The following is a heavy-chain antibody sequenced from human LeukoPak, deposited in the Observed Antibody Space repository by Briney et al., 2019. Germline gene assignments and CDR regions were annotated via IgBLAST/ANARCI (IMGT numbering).Heavy chain of an antibody. CDR3: ASAPYYGSGFDC. D-gene: IGHD3-10*01. CDR1: GHSITSGYY. V-gene: IGHV4-38-2*02. CDR2: IYHSGTT. Sequence: SETLSLTCTVSGHSITSGYYWGWIRQPPGKGLEWIGKIYHSGTTYYNPSLKSRVTISVDTSKSQLSLKLNSVTAADTAVYYCASAPYYGSGFDCWGQGSLVTVSS. J-gene: IGHJ4*02.